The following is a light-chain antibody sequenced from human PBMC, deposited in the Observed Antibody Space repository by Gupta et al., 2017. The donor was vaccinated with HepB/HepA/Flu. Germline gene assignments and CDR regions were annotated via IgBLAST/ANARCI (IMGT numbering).Light chain of an antibody. V-gene: IGLV4-69*01. J-gene: IGLJ2*01. CDR1: SGHSSYA. CDR3: QTWGTGIGVV. Sequence: LVLPHSPSASASLGASVQLTCPLRSGHSSYASAWHQQQPEKGPRYVMKLKSDGRHSKGDGITDRCSGSSSGAERYLTISSRQAEDEADYYCQTWGTGIGVVFGGGTKLTVL. CDR2: LKSDGRH.